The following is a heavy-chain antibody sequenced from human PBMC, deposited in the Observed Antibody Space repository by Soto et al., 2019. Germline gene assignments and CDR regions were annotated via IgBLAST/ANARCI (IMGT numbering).Heavy chain of an antibody. J-gene: IGHJ4*02. CDR2: ISGGGSTT. CDR3: AREVRTSGWFRRLDS. CDR1: GSTFNDYY. D-gene: IGHD6-19*01. Sequence: SGGSLRLSCAVSGSTFNDYYMSWIRQAPGKGLEWISYISGGGSTTYHADSVRGRFTISRDNAKNSLFLQMNSLRAEDTAVYYCAREVRTSGWFRRLDSWGQGILVTVSS. V-gene: IGHV3-11*01.